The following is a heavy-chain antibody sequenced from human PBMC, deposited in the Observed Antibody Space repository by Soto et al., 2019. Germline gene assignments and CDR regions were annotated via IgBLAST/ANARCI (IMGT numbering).Heavy chain of an antibody. CDR2: ITGGGDVE. D-gene: IGHD3-10*01. CDR1: GFSFSSYS. J-gene: IGHJ4*02. Sequence: EVHLVESGGALVQPGGSLRLSCAASGFSFSSYSMNWVRQAPGKGLEWVSYITGGGDVEAYADFVKGRFTISRDNAKNSLFLEMNSLTDEDTAVYYCASLHPWFGEEANWGQGTLVTVSS. CDR3: ASLHPWFGEEAN. V-gene: IGHV3-48*02.